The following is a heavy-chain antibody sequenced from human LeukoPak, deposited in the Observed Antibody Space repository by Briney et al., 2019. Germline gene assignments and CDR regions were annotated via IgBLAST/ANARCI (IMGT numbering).Heavy chain of an antibody. CDR1: GFTFSSYA. J-gene: IGHJ5*02. V-gene: IGHV3-23*01. D-gene: IGHD3-22*01. CDR3: AKDQSRYFYDSSAYPRNWFDP. Sequence: GGSLRLSCAASGFTFSSYAMSWVRQVPGKGLEWVSAISGSGGSTYYADSVKGRFTISRDNSKNTLYLQMNSLRAEDTAVYYCAKDQSRYFYDSSAYPRNWFDPWGQGTLVTVSS. CDR2: ISGSGGST.